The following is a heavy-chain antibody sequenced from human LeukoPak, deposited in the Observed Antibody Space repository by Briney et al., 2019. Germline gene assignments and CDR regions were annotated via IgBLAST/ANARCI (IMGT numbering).Heavy chain of an antibody. CDR2: LSGSGDTT. J-gene: IGHJ5*02. D-gene: IGHD6-19*01. V-gene: IGHV3-23*01. CDR1: GFTFSSYA. CDR3: AKVGEASSGWYTGWFDP. Sequence: GASLRLSCAVSGFTFSSYAMNWVRQAPGKGLEWVSGLSGSGDTTRYAESVKGRFTISRDSSKNTVYLQINSLRAEDTAVYYCAKVGEASSGWYTGWFDPWGQGTLVTVSS.